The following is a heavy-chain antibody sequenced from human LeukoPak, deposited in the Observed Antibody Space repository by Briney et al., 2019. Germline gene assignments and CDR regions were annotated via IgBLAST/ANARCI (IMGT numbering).Heavy chain of an antibody. D-gene: IGHD6-13*01. J-gene: IGHJ4*02. V-gene: IGHV4-34*01. CDR2: INHSGST. Sequence: SETLSLTCAVYGGSFSGYYWSWIRQPPGKGLEWIGEINHSGSTNYNPSLKSRVTISVDTSKNQFSLKLSSVTAADTAVYYCARDRRLEGRINPIAYWGQGTLVTVSS. CDR3: ARDRRLEGRINPIAY. CDR1: GGSFSGYY.